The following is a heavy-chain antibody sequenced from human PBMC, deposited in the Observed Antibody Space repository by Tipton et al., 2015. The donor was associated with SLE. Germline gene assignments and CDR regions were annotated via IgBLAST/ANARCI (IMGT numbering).Heavy chain of an antibody. Sequence: SLRLSCAASGFTFSSYGMHWVRQAPGKGLEWVAFIRYDGSNKYYADSVKGRFTISRDNSKNTLYLQMNSLRAEDTAVYYCAKDSWGWDSGYGVDYWGQGTLVTVSS. D-gene: IGHD5-12*01. CDR2: IRYDGSNK. V-gene: IGHV3-30*02. CDR3: AKDSWGWDSGYGVDY. CDR1: GFTFSSYG. J-gene: IGHJ4*02.